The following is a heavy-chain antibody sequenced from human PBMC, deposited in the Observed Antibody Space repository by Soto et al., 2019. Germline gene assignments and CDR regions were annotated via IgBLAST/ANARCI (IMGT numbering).Heavy chain of an antibody. CDR3: ATTDILTGLSWYYMDV. CDR1: GFTFSSYS. V-gene: IGHV3-48*01. D-gene: IGHD3-9*01. Sequence: GGSLRLSCAASGFTFSSYSMNWVRQAPGKGLEWVSYISSSSSTIYYADSVKGRFTISRDNAKNSLYLQMNSLRAEDTAVYYCATTDILTGLSWYYMDVWGKGTTVTVSS. CDR2: ISSSSSTI. J-gene: IGHJ6*03.